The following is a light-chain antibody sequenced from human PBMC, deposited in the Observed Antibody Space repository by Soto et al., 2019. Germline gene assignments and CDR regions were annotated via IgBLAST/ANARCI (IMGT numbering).Light chain of an antibody. CDR2: DAS. CDR3: KHYDHLPIT. CDR1: QDITNY. Sequence: DIQMTQSPSSLSASVGDRVTITCQASQDITNYLNWYQQKPGKAPRLLLYDASSLETGVPSRFSGSGSATDFTLTISSLRHENLAPYYCKHYDHLPITFGHRTRLEI. V-gene: IGKV1-33*01. J-gene: IGKJ5*01.